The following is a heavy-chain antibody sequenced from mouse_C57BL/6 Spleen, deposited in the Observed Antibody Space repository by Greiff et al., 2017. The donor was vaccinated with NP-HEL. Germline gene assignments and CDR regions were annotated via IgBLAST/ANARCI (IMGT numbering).Heavy chain of an antibody. Sequence: EVQLQQSGPELVKPGASVKISCKASGYTFTDYYMNWVKQSHGKSLEWIGDINPNNGGTSYNQKFKGKATLTVDKSSSTAYMELRSLTSEDSAVYYCARWYYGSFAYWGKGTLVTVSA. CDR3: ARWYYGSFAY. V-gene: IGHV1-26*01. CDR1: GYTFTDYY. D-gene: IGHD1-1*01. J-gene: IGHJ3*01. CDR2: INPNNGGT.